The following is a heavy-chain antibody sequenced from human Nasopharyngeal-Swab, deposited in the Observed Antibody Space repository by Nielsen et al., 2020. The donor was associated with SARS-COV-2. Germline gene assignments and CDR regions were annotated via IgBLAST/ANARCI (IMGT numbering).Heavy chain of an antibody. Sequence: GESLKISCKGSGYSFTSYWIGWVRQMPGKGLEWMGIIYPGDPDTRYSPSFQGQVTISADKSISTAYLQWSSLKASDAAMYYCARQGYGDYVLSWFDPWGQGTLVTVSS. CDR3: ARQGYGDYVLSWFDP. J-gene: IGHJ5*02. CDR2: IYPGDPDT. CDR1: GYSFTSYW. D-gene: IGHD4-17*01. V-gene: IGHV5-51*01.